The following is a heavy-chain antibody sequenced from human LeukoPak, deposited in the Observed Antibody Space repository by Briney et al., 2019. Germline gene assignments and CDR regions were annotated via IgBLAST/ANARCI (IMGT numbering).Heavy chain of an antibody. V-gene: IGHV3-23*01. CDR2: ISGSGGST. J-gene: IGHJ4*02. CDR1: GFTFSSYA. D-gene: IGHD6-19*01. Sequence: HAGGSLRLSCAASGFTFSSYAMSWVRRAPGKGLEWVSAISGSGGSTYYADSVKGRFTISRDNSKNTLYLQMNSLRAEDTAVYYCAKDWRSVAGPRYFDYWGQGTLVTVSS. CDR3: AKDWRSVAGPRYFDY.